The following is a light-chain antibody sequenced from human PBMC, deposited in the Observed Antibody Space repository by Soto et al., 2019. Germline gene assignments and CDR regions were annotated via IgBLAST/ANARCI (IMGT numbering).Light chain of an antibody. Sequence: DIQMTQSPSSLSTSVGDRVTITCRASQSISTYLNWYQQKPGKAPRLLIFAASSLQSGVPSRFSGSGSGTHFTLTISNLQPEDFASYYCQQSYSAPTTFGQGTKVDIK. CDR3: QQSYSAPTT. CDR2: AAS. J-gene: IGKJ1*01. V-gene: IGKV1-39*01. CDR1: QSISTY.